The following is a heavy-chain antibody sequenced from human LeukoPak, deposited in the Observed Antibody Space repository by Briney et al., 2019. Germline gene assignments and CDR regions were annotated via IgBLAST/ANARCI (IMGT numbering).Heavy chain of an antibody. J-gene: IGHJ4*02. CDR1: GYTFTGYY. CDR3: ARVYDSSGYVLCY. D-gene: IGHD3-22*01. V-gene: IGHV1-2*02. Sequence: ASVKVSCKASGYTFTGYYMHWVRQAPGQGLEWMGWINPNSGGTNYAQKFQGRVTMTRDTSTSTAYMELSRLRSDDTAVYYCARVYDSSGYVLCYWGQGTLVTASS. CDR2: INPNSGGT.